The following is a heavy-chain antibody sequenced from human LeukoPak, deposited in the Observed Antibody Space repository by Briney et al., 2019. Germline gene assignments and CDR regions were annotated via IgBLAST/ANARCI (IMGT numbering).Heavy chain of an antibody. J-gene: IGHJ4*02. CDR2: ISSSSNDI. CDR3: ARVVDTAVVPRGYFDY. Sequence: GGSLRLPCAASGFTFSSYSMNWVRQAPGKGLEWVSSISSSSNDIYYAESVKGRFTISRDNAKNSVYLQMNSLRAEDTAVYYCARVVDTAVVPRGYFDYWGQGILVTLSS. D-gene: IGHD5-18*01. CDR1: GFTFSSYS. V-gene: IGHV3-21*01.